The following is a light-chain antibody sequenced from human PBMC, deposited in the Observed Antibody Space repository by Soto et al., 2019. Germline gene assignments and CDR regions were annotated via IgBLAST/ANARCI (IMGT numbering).Light chain of an antibody. J-gene: IGKJ1*01. CDR2: GAS. CDR3: RQYSGSPRT. V-gene: IGKV3-20*01. Sequence: EIVLTQSPDTLSLSPGERATLSCRASHTVTSNYLAWYQQKPGQAPRLLIYGASSRATDIPDRFSGSGSGTDFNLSISRLEIEDFAVYYCRQYSGSPRTFGEGTKVEI. CDR1: HTVTSNY.